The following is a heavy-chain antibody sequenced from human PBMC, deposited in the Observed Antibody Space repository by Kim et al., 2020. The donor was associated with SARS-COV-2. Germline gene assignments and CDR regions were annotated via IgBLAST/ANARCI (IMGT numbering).Heavy chain of an antibody. V-gene: IGHV3-23*03. Sequence: GGSLRLSCAASGFTFSNCAMSWVRQAPGKGLEWVSLIYKDGAGTYYPDSVKGRFTISRDNSRSALYLQMNILRAEDTDIYYCAKGLPGSFTFEVWGQGTMVTVSS. CDR1: GFTFSNCA. CDR3: AKGLPGSFTFEV. D-gene: IGHD3-10*01. J-gene: IGHJ3*01. CDR2: IYKDGAGT.